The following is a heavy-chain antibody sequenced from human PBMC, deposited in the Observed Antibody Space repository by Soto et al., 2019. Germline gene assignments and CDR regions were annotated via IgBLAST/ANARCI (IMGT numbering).Heavy chain of an antibody. V-gene: IGHV3-23*01. CDR3: AKDPTSYDSSAQFDS. CDR1: GFRFKIFA. D-gene: IGHD3-22*01. Sequence: GGSLRLSCAASGFRFKIFAMNWVRQAPGQGLEWVSGISGGGGSTYYADSVKGRFTISRDNSNNTLYLQMNSLRAEDTAVYYCAKDPTSYDSSAQFDSWGQGTLVTVSS. CDR2: ISGGGGST. J-gene: IGHJ4*02.